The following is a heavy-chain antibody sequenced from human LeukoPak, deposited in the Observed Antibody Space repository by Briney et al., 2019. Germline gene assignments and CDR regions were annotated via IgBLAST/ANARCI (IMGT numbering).Heavy chain of an antibody. V-gene: IGHV3-23*01. D-gene: IGHD6-25*01. Sequence: GGSLRLSCAASGFTFSTFGMSWVRQAPGKGLEWVSTISGSGGSIYYADSVKGRFTISIDNSKNTLYLQMNSLRAEDTAVYYCAKGYSSAWRNYFDPWGQGTLVTVSS. J-gene: IGHJ5*02. CDR2: ISGSGGSI. CDR3: AKGYSSAWRNYFDP. CDR1: GFTFSTFG.